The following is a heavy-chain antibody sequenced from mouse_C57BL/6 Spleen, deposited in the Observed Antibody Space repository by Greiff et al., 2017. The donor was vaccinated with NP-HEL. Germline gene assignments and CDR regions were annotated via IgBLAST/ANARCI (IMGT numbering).Heavy chain of an antibody. CDR2: INPNNGGT. Sequence: EVQLQQSGPELVKPGASVKMSCKASGYTFTDYNMHWVKQSHGKSLEWIGYINPNNGGTSYNQKFKGKATLTVNKSSSTAYMELRSLTSEDSAVYYCARDYFNWAWFAYWGQGTLVTVSA. CDR1: GYTFTDYN. D-gene: IGHD4-1*02. J-gene: IGHJ3*01. V-gene: IGHV1-22*01. CDR3: ARDYFNWAWFAY.